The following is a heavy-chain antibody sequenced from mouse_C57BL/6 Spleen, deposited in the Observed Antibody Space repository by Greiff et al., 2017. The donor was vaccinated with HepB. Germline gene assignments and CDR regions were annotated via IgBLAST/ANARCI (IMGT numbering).Heavy chain of an antibody. CDR2: ISSGSSTI. CDR1: GFTFSDYG. Sequence: EVQLVESGGGLVKPGGSLKLSCAASGFTFSDYGMHWVRQAPEKGLEWVAYISSGSSTIYYADTVKGRFTISRHNAKNTLFLQMTSLRSEDTAMYYCARERPYYAMDYWGQGTSVTVSS. V-gene: IGHV5-17*01. J-gene: IGHJ4*01. D-gene: IGHD2-12*01. CDR3: ARERPYYAMDY.